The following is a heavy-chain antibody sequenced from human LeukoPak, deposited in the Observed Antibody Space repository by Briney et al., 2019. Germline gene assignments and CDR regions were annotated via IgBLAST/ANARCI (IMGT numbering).Heavy chain of an antibody. CDR3: AKVSPRYCSSTSCQIFDY. D-gene: IGHD2-2*01. V-gene: IGHV3-30-3*01. Sequence: GRSLRLSCAASGFTFSSYAMHWVRQAPGKGLEWVEVISYDGSNKYYADSVKGRFTISRDNSKNTLYLQMNSLRAEDTAVYYCAKVSPRYCSSTSCQIFDYWGQGTLVTVSS. J-gene: IGHJ4*02. CDR2: ISYDGSNK. CDR1: GFTFSSYA.